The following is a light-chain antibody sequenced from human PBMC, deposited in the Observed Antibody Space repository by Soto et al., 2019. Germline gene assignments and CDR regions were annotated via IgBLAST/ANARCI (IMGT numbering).Light chain of an antibody. CDR2: DAS. V-gene: IGKV1-5*01. Sequence: DIQMTQSPSTLSASVGDRVTITCRASQSVRSWLAWYQQKPGRAPKFLIYDASSLESGVPSRFSGSGSGTEFTLTISNLQPDDFENYYCQQYDNYPLTFGGGTKVEI. J-gene: IGKJ4*01. CDR1: QSVRSW. CDR3: QQYDNYPLT.